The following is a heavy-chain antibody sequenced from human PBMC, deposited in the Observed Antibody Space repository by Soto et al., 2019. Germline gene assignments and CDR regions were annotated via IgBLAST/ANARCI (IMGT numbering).Heavy chain of an antibody. CDR1: GFTISNYG. J-gene: IGHJ6*02. D-gene: IGHD2-2*01. CDR3: ATTRVGPCSSSICFSGIFDGMDV. CDR2: ISYDGTIT. V-gene: IGHV3-30-3*01. Sequence: QVQLVESGGGVVQPGRSLRLSCAASGFTISNYGMHWVRQAPGTGLEWVAVISYDGTITYYAASVKGRFTISRDNSKNTLYLQMNSLRTEDTAVYYCATTRVGPCSSSICFSGIFDGMDVWGQGTTVTVSS.